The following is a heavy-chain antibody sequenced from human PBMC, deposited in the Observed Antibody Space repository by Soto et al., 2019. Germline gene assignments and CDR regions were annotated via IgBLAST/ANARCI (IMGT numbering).Heavy chain of an antibody. CDR3: VRTIVGATKGGWFDP. J-gene: IGHJ5*02. V-gene: IGHV3-23*01. Sequence: GGSLRLSCVASGFPFSSYTMSWVRQAPGKGLEWVSSFSGRDATTYYADSVKGRFTISRDNSKNTLYLRMNSLRAEDTALYFCVRTIVGATKGGWFDPWGQGALVTVSS. CDR2: FSGRDATT. D-gene: IGHD1-26*01. CDR1: GFPFSSYT.